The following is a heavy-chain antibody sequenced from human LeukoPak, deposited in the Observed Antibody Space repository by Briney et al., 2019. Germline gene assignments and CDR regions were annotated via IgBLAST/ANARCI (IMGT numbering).Heavy chain of an antibody. V-gene: IGHV3-21*01. J-gene: IGHJ3*02. CDR2: ISSSSSNI. CDR1: GFILSTSS. CDR3: ARNAFDI. Sequence: GGSLRLSCAASGFILSTSSMNWVRQAPGKGLEWVSSISSSSSNIYYADSVKGRFTISRDNAKNSLYLQMNSLRAEDTAVYFCARNAFDIWGQGTMVTVSS.